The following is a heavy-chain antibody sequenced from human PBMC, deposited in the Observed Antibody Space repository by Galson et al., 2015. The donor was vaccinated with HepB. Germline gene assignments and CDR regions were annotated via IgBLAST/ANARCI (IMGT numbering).Heavy chain of an antibody. CDR2: ISYDGSNK. CDR3: AKDETYSPSFYSILHAGIDY. CDR1: GFTFSSYG. J-gene: IGHJ4*02. Sequence: SLRLSCAASGFTFSSYGMHWVRQAPGKGLEWVAVISYDGSNKYYADSVKGRFTISRDNSKNTLYLQMNSLRAEDTAVYYCAKDETYSPSFYSILHAGIDYWGQGTLVTVSS. V-gene: IGHV3-30*18. D-gene: IGHD1-1*01.